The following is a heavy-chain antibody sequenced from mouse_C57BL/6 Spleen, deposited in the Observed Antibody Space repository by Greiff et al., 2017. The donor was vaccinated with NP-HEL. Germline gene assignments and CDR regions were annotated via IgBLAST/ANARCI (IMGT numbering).Heavy chain of an antibody. Sequence: VQLQQPGAELVKPGASVKMSCKASGYTFTSYWITWVKQRPGQGLEWIGDIYPGSGSTNYNEKFKSKATLTVDTSSSTAYMQLSSLTSEDSAVYYCAREDSSGYDAMDYWGQGTSVTVSS. V-gene: IGHV1-55*01. CDR1: GYTFTSYW. D-gene: IGHD3-2*02. J-gene: IGHJ4*01. CDR2: IYPGSGST. CDR3: AREDSSGYDAMDY.